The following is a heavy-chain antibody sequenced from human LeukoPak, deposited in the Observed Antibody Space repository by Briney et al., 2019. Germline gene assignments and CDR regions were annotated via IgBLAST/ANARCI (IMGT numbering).Heavy chain of an antibody. CDR1: GYTFTSYG. V-gene: IGHV1-18*01. J-gene: IGHJ3*02. D-gene: IGHD4-17*01. CDR2: ISAYNGNT. CDR3: ARDFKTTVTTYRSDAFDI. Sequence: ASVKVSCKASGYTFTSYGISWVRQAPGQGLEWMGWISAYNGNTNYAQKLQGRVTMTTDTSTSTAYMELRNLTSDDTAVYYCARDFKTTVTTYRSDAFDIWGQGTMVTVSS.